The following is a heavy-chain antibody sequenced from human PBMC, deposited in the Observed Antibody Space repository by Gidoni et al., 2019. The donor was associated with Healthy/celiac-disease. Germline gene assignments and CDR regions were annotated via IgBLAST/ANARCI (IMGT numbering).Heavy chain of an antibody. CDR1: GCSMRRRSSS. J-gene: IGHJ5*02. CDR3: ARAGRLMTTVTTSQTRFDP. D-gene: IGHD4-17*01. CDR2: IYYSGST. V-gene: IGHV4-39*01. Sequence: QLQLQESDPGLVSPSETLSLTCTVSGCSMRRRSSSWGWIRQPPGKGLEWIGSIYYSGSTYYTPSLKSRVTISVDTSKNQFSLKLSSVTAADTAVYYCARAGRLMTTVTTSQTRFDPWGQGTLVTVSS.